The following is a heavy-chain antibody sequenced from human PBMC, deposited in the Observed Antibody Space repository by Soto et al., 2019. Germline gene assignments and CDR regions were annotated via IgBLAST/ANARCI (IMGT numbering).Heavy chain of an antibody. J-gene: IGHJ2*01. CDR1: GGTFKTYA. CDR3: AREAVVVVAATRGLFFDL. V-gene: IGHV1-69*12. D-gene: IGHD2-15*01. Sequence: QVQLVQSGAEVKKPGSSVKVSCKASGGTFKTYAITWVRQAPGQGLEWMGGISPIIGTAKYAQKFQGRVTITADESTNTAYMELSSLRPEDTAVYYCAREAVVVVAATRGLFFDLWGRGTLVSVSS. CDR2: ISPIIGTA.